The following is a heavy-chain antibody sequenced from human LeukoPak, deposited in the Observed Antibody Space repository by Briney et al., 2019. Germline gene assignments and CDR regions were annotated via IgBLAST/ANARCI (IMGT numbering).Heavy chain of an antibody. CDR3: TTVRGGSSWYRPYDY. CDR2: IKSKTDGGTT. D-gene: IGHD6-13*01. CDR1: GFTFSNAW. V-gene: IGHV3-15*01. Sequence: GGSLRLSCAASGFTFSNAWMSWVRQAPGKGLEWVGRIKSKTDGGTTDYAAPVKGRFTISRDDSKNTLYLQMNSLKTEDTAVYYCTTVRGGSSWYRPYDYWGQGTLVTVSS. J-gene: IGHJ4*02.